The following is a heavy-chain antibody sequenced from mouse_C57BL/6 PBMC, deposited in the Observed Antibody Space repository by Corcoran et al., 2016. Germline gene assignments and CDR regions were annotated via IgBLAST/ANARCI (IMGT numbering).Heavy chain of an antibody. V-gene: IGHV1-15*01. J-gene: IGHJ1*03. CDR1: GYTFSDYA. Sequence: QVQLQQSWAELVRPGASVTLSCKASGYTFSDYAMHWVKQPPVHGLAWIGAIDPETGGTAYNQKFKGKAILTADKSSSTAYMELRSLTSEDSAVYYCTRGERDYDGRPHWYVDVWGTGTTVTVSP. CDR2: IDPETGGT. D-gene: IGHD1-1*01. CDR3: TRGERDYDGRPHWYVDV.